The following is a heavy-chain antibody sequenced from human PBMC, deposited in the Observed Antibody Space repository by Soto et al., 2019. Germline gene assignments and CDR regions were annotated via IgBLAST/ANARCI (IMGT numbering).Heavy chain of an antibody. D-gene: IGHD6-13*01. CDR1: GYTFTSYG. CDR2: ISAYNGNT. V-gene: IGHV1-18*01. J-gene: IGHJ5*02. Sequence: ASVNVSCKASGYTFTSYGISWVRQAPGQGLEWMGWISAYNGNTNYAQKLQGRVTMTTDTSTSTAYMELRSLRSDDTAVYYCAREIRIAAAGVGWFDPWGQGTLVTVSS. CDR3: AREIRIAAAGVGWFDP.